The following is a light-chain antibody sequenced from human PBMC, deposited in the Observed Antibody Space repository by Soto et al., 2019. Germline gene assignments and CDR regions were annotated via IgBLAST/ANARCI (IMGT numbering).Light chain of an antibody. CDR3: QQYNNWPWT. V-gene: IGKV3-15*01. CDR2: GAS. Sequence: EIVLTQSPGTLSLSPGERATLSRRASQSVSSNYLAWYQQKPGQAPRLLIYGASTRATGIPARFSGSGSGTEFTLTISSLQSEDFAVYYCQQYNNWPWTFGQGTKVDI. CDR1: QSVSSN. J-gene: IGKJ1*01.